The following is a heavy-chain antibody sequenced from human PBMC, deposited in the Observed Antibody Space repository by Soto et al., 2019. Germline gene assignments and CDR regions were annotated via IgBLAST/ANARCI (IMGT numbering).Heavy chain of an antibody. CDR1: GGSISSSSYY. CDR3: ATSYGHAWYTY. V-gene: IGHV4-39*01. D-gene: IGHD6-13*01. J-gene: IGHJ4*02. Sequence: PSETLSLTCTVSGGSISSSSYYWGWIRQPPGKGLEWIGSIYYSGSTYYNPSLKSRVTISVDTSKNQFTLKLTSVTAADTAIYYCATSYGHAWYTYWGQGTQVTVSS. CDR2: IYYSGST.